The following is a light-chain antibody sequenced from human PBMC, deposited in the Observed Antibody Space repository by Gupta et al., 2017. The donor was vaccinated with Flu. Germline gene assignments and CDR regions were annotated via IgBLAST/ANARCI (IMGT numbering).Light chain of an antibody. V-gene: IGLV2-14*01. CDR1: VNDVGAYNY. Sequence: QSVLTQPASVSGSPGQSITISCTGSVNDVGAYNYVSWYQQYPGKAPKLMFYEVSNGPSGLSNRFSGSKYGNTASLTISGLQPEDEAVYYCSSFTNTNTLVFGGGTKVTVL. CDR2: EVS. CDR3: SSFTNTNTLV. J-gene: IGLJ3*02.